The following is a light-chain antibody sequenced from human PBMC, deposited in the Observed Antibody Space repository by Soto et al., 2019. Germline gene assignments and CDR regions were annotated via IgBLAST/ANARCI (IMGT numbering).Light chain of an antibody. V-gene: IGKV3-11*01. CDR3: QQRCAWPRT. Sequence: IVLTQSPATLSLSPGERATLSCRASQSVSNYLVWYQQKPGQAPRLLIYDGSNSATGIPARFSGSGSGTDFTLTISGLEPDDFEVYDCQQRCAWPRTFGQGTKVGI. J-gene: IGKJ1*01. CDR1: QSVSNY. CDR2: DGS.